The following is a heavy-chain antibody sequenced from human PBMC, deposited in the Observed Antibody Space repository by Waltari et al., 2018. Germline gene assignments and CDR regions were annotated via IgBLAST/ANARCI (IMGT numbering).Heavy chain of an antibody. V-gene: IGHV4-38-2*01. CDR3: ARSTVTTDFDY. CDR2: IYHNGST. Sequence: QVQLQESGPGLVKPSETLSLTCAVSGYSISSGYYWGWIRQPPGKGLEWIGSIYHNGSTYHNPSLKSRVTISVDTSKHQFALKLSSVTAADTAVYYCARSTVTTDFDYWGQGTLVTVSS. J-gene: IGHJ4*02. D-gene: IGHD4-17*01. CDR1: GYSISSGYY.